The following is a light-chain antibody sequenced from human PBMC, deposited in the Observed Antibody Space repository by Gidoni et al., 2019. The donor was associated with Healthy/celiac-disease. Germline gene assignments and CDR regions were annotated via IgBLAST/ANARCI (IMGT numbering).Light chain of an antibody. CDR3: QSYDSSLSGRV. J-gene: IGLJ1*01. V-gene: IGLV1-40*01. Sequence: QSALTQPPPSSAAPAPRVTISCTGSSANIGAGYDVHWYQQLPGTAPKLLIYGNTNRPSGVPDRFSGSKSGTSASLAITGLQAEDEADYYCQSYDSSLSGRVFGTGTKVTVL. CDR1: SANIGAGYD. CDR2: GNT.